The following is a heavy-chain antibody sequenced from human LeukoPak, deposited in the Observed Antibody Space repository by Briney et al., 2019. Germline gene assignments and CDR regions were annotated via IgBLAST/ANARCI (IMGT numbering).Heavy chain of an antibody. CDR1: GGSISSGSYY. D-gene: IGHD3-16*01. Sequence: SSETLSLTCTVSGGSISSGSYYWSWIRQPTGKGLEWIGRIYTSGSTNYNPSLKSRVTISVDTSKNQFALKLSSVTAADTAVYYCAKAGWRGGGTFNEFDPWGQGTLVTVSS. J-gene: IGHJ5*02. V-gene: IGHV4-61*02. CDR3: AKAGWRGGGTFNEFDP. CDR2: IYTSGST.